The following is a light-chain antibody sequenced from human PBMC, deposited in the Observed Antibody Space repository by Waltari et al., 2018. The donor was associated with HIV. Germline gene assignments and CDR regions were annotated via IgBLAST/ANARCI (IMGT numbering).Light chain of an antibody. V-gene: IGKV3-20*01. J-gene: IGKJ1*01. CDR3: QQYGRSPRT. Sequence: EIVLTQSPDTLSMSPGERVTLSCRASERVGSNYVAWYQQKHGQAPRLLIYGASSRATGIPDRFSGSGSGTDYTLTISRLEPEDFAVYYCQQYGRSPRTFGQGTKVEIK. CDR2: GAS. CDR1: ERVGSNY.